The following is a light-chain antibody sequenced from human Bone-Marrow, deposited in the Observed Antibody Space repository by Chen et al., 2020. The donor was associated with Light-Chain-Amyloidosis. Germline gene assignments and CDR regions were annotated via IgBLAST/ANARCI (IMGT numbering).Light chain of an antibody. J-gene: IGKJ3*01. Sequence: EIVLTQSPATLSLSPGVRATLSCRASQSVRNYLAWYQQKPGQAPRLLIYDASTRATGIPARFSGSGSGTDFTLNINSLEPEDFAVYYCQQRSSWPITFGPGTRVDIK. CDR2: DAS. CDR3: QQRSSWPIT. V-gene: IGKV3-11*01. CDR1: QSVRNY.